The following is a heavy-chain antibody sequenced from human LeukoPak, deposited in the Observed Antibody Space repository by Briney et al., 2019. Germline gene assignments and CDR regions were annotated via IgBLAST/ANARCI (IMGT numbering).Heavy chain of an antibody. V-gene: IGHV4-39*07. CDR3: ARGNAAFGWYPVDY. CDR2: LYYSGST. Sequence: SETLSLTCTVSGGSISSSNYYWGWIRQPPGKGLEWIGSLYYSGSTYYNPSLKSRVTISVDTSKNQFSLKLSSVTAADTAVYYCARGNAAFGWYPVDYWGQGILVTVSS. D-gene: IGHD6-19*01. CDR1: GGSISSSNYY. J-gene: IGHJ4*02.